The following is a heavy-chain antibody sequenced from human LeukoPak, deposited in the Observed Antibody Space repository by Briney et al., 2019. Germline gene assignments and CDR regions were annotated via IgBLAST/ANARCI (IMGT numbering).Heavy chain of an antibody. CDR2: MNPNSGNT. CDR3: ARGYCSGGSCYRVYWFDP. V-gene: IGHV1-8*01. J-gene: IGHJ5*02. Sequence: GASVKVSCKASGYTFTSYDINWVRQATGQGLEWMGWMNPNSGNTGYAQKFQGRVTMTRNTSISTAYMELSSLRSDDTAVYYCARGYCSGGSCYRVYWFDPWGQGTLVTVSS. CDR1: GYTFTSYD. D-gene: IGHD2-15*01.